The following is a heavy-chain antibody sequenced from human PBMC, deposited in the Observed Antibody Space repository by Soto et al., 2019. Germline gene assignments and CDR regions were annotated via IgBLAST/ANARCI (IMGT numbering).Heavy chain of an antibody. CDR3: ARGWETVGTTTPFAY. Sequence: SVKVFCKASGGTFSTYAITWVRQAPGQGLEWMGGIIPMFGTANYAQKFRGRVTVTADESTSTAHMELSSLRSEDTAVYYCARGWETVGTTTPFAYWGQGTLVTVS. V-gene: IGHV1-69*13. CDR1: GGTFSTYA. D-gene: IGHD1-26*01. J-gene: IGHJ4*02. CDR2: IIPMFGTA.